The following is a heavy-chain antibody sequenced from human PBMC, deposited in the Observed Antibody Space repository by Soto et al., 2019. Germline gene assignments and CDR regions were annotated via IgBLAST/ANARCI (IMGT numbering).Heavy chain of an antibody. J-gene: IGHJ5*02. Sequence: GASVKVSCKASGYTFTGYYMHWVRQAPGQGLEWMGWINPNSGGTNYAQKFQGWVTMTRDTSISTAYMELSRLRSDDTAVYYCARGYIDCGGDCYSNWFDPWGQGTLVTVSS. D-gene: IGHD2-21*02. V-gene: IGHV1-2*04. CDR1: GYTFTGYY. CDR2: INPNSGGT. CDR3: ARGYIDCGGDCYSNWFDP.